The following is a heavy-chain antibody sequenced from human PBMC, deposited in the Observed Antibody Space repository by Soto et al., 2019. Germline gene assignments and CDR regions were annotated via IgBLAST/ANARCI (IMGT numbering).Heavy chain of an antibody. V-gene: IGHV4-34*01. D-gene: IGHD2-2*01. J-gene: IGHJ5*01. CDR1: GGSFSGYF. CDR3: ARPAYCSVTGCPYNWFEF. CDR2: INHSGTT. Sequence: HVQLQQWGAGLLKPSETLSLTCAVYGGSFSGYFCSWIRQPPGKGLEWIGEINHSGTTNYNPSLKSRVTISVDTSKNKFCLKLSSVTAADTAMYYCARPAYCSVTGCPYNWFEFWGQGTLVTVSS.